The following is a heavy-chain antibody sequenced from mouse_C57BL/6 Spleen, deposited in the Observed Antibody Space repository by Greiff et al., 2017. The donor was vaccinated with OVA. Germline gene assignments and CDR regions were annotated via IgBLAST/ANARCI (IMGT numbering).Heavy chain of an antibody. CDR2: ISDGGSYT. CDR3: AREYYYGSSYGWFAY. D-gene: IGHD1-1*01. V-gene: IGHV5-4*01. J-gene: IGHJ3*01. CDR1: GFTFSSYA. Sequence: EVKLVESGGGLVKPGGSLKLSCAASGFTFSSYAMSWVRQTPEKRLEWVATISDGGSYTYYPDNVKGRFTISRDNAKNNLYLQMSHLKSEDTAMYYCAREYYYGSSYGWFAYWGQGTLVTVSA.